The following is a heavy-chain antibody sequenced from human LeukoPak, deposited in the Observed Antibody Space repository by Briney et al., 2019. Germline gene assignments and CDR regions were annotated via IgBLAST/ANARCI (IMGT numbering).Heavy chain of an antibody. V-gene: IGHV3-23*01. CDR3: ATSWWRYCTNGVCYSKGLAY. D-gene: IGHD2-8*01. CDR1: GFTFSTFA. J-gene: IGHJ4*02. CDR2: IFPSGGEI. Sequence: GGSLRLSCAASGFTFSTFAMIWVRQPPGKGLEWVSSIFPSGGEIHYADSVRGRFTISRDNSKSTLSLQMNSLRAEDTAVYYCATSWWRYCTNGVCYSKGLAYWGQGTLVTVSS.